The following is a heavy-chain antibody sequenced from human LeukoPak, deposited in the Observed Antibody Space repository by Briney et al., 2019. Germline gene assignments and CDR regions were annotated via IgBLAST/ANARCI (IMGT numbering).Heavy chain of an antibody. CDR1: GGSISSGSYY. CDR2: IYYSGAS. D-gene: IGHD2-8*01. V-gene: IGHV4-39*01. J-gene: IGHJ4*02. CDR3: ARHWTLTSCI. Sequence: SETLSLTCTVSGGSISSGSYYWGWVRPPPGKGLEWIANIYYSGASYFNPSLKSLASISVDTSKNLFSLTLNSITAAATASYYWARHWTLTSCIWGQGSLVTVS.